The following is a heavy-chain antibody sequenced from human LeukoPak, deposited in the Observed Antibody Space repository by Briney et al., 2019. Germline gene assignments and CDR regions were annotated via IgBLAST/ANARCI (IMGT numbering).Heavy chain of an antibody. D-gene: IGHD1-26*01. J-gene: IGHJ4*02. V-gene: IGHV3-21*01. CDR3: ASGRGSSFDY. CDR1: GVTFSSYS. Sequence: GGSLRLPCAASGVTFSSYSMNWVRQAPGKGLEWVSSISSSSSYIYYADSVKGRFTISRDNAKNSLYLQMNSLRAEDTAVYYCASGRGSSFDYWGQGTLVTVSS. CDR2: ISSSSSYI.